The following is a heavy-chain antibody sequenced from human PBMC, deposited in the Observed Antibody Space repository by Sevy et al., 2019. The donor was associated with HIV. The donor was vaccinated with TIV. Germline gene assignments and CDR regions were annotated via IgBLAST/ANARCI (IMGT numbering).Heavy chain of an antibody. Sequence: GGSLRLSCAASGFTFSAYSMNWVRQAPGKGLEWVSYISSSSGTIYYAASVKGQFTISRDNAKSSRYLQMNGLRAEDTAVYYGARAGGDCYSKNECWFVSWGQGTLVTVSS. CDR3: ARAGGDCYSKNECWFVS. CDR2: ISSSSGTI. D-gene: IGHD2-21*01. CDR1: GFTFSAYS. V-gene: IGHV3-48*01. J-gene: IGHJ5*01.